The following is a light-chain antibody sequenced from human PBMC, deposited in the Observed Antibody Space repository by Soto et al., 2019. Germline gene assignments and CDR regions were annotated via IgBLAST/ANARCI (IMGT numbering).Light chain of an antibody. CDR2: GAS. Sequence: VLWMSLGPLSLSNGERATLSCRASQSVSNNYLAWYQQKPGQAPRLLIYGASNRATGIPDRFSGSGSGTDFTLTISRLEPEDFTLYFSQLRNNLPPTFAGVTKVDIK. V-gene: IGKV3-20*01. CDR1: QSVSNNY. CDR3: QLRNNLPPT. J-gene: IGKJ4*01.